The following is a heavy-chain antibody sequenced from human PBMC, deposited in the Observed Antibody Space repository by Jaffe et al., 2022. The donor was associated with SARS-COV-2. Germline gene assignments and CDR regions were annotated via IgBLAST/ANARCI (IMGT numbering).Heavy chain of an antibody. CDR2: INHSGST. CDR3: ARTPIAAAGRILDY. Sequence: QVQLQQWGAGLLKPSETLSLTCAVYGGSFSGYYWSWIRQPPGKGLEWIGEINHSGSTNYNPSLKSRVTISVDTSKNQFSLKLSSVTAADTAVYYCARTPIAAAGRILDYWGQGTLVTVSS. V-gene: IGHV4-34*01. CDR1: GGSFSGYY. D-gene: IGHD6-13*01. J-gene: IGHJ4*02.